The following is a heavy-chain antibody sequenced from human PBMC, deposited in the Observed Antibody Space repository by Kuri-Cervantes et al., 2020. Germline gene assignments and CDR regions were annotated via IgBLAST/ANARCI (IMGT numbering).Heavy chain of an antibody. CDR3: ARVPASCSGGSCTNWFDP. CDR1: GGSISSYY. V-gene: IGHV4-4*07. Sequence: GSLRLSCTVSGGSISSYYWSWIRQPAGKGLEWIRRIYTSGSTNYNPSLKSRVTMSVDTSKNQFSLKLSSVTAADTAVYYCARVPASCSGGSCTNWFDPWGQGTLVTVSS. D-gene: IGHD2-15*01. CDR2: IYTSGST. J-gene: IGHJ5*02.